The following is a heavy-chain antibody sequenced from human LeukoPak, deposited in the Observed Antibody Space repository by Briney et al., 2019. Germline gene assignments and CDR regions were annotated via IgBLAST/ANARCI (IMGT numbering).Heavy chain of an antibody. J-gene: IGHJ6*03. CDR3: ATAKFDFWSGYYTAEGYYYYMDV. Sequence: ASVKVPCKVSGYTLTELSMHWVRQAPGKGLEWMGGFDPEDGETIYAQKFQGRVTMTEDTSTDTAYMELSSLRSEDTAVYYCATAKFDFWSGYYTAEGYYYYMDVWGKGTTVTVSS. D-gene: IGHD3-3*01. V-gene: IGHV1-24*01. CDR2: FDPEDGET. CDR1: GYTLTELS.